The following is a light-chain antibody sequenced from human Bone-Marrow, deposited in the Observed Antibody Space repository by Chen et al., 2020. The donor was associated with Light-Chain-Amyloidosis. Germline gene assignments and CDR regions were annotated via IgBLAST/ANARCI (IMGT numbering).Light chain of an antibody. CDR2: EFT. V-gene: IGLV2-8*01. Sequence: QSARTQPPSASGSPGRSATFPCTGTSGDVGRYNYFSWYQQNPGKAPNLMIYEFTKRPSGVPDRFSGSKSGNTASLTVSGLQADDGADYYCSSYAGDNNYVVFGGGTKLTVL. CDR1: SGDVGRYNY. CDR3: SSYAGDNNYVV. J-gene: IGLJ2*01.